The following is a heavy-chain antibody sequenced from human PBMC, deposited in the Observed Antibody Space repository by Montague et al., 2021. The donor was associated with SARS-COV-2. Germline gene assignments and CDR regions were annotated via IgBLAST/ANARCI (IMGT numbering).Heavy chain of an antibody. CDR3: ARGTGYDYYFDC. Sequence: SETLSLTCSVSGGSISDYCWNWIRQPPGKGLEWIGYIYYNTGNTXXNPSLQSRVTISLDTSKNQFSLNLRSVTAADTALYFCARGTGYDYYFDCWGLGTLVTVSS. D-gene: IGHD5-12*01. J-gene: IGHJ4*02. V-gene: IGHV4-59*01. CDR1: GGSISDYC. CDR2: IYYNTGNT.